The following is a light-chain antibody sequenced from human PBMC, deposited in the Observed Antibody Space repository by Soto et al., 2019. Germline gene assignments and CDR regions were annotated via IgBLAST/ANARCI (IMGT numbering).Light chain of an antibody. CDR1: QSVSSY. CDR3: QQRSNWPS. J-gene: IGKJ2*01. CDR2: DAS. Sequence: EIVLTQSPATLSLSPWERATLSCRASQSVSSYLAWYQQKPGQAPRLLIYDASNRATGIPARFSGSGSGTDFTLTISRLEPEDFAVYYCQQRSNWPSFGQGTKLEIK. V-gene: IGKV3-11*01.